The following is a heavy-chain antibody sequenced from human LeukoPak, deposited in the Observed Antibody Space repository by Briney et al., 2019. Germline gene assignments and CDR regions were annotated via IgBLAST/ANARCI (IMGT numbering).Heavy chain of an antibody. CDR3: ARDWPGNDYGMDV. CDR1: GFTFSSYS. J-gene: IGHJ6*02. V-gene: IGHV3-21*01. CDR2: ISSSSSYI. Sequence: GGSLRLSCAASGFTFSSYSMNWVRQAPGKGLEWVSSISSSSSYIYYADSVKGRFTISRDNAKNSLYLQMNSLRAEETAVYYCARDWPGNDYGMDVWGQGTTVTVSS.